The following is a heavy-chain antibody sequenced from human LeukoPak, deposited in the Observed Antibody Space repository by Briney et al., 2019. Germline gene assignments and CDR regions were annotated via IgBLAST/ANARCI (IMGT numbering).Heavy chain of an antibody. J-gene: IGHJ6*04. CDR3: AKDGLTGVNYYYGMDV. CDR2: ISYDESYK. CDR1: GFSFSSYG. Sequence: GRSLRLSCAASGFSFSSYGIHWVRQAPGKGLEWVAVISYDESYKYYADSVKGRFTISGDNSKNTLYLQMNSLRAEDTAVYYCAKDGLTGVNYYYGMDVWGKGTTVTVFS. V-gene: IGHV3-30*18. D-gene: IGHD7-27*01.